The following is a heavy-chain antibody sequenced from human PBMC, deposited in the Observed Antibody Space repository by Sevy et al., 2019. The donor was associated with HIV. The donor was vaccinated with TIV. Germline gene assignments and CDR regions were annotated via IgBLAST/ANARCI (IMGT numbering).Heavy chain of an antibody. CDR2: IRYDGSNK. Sequence: GGSLRLSCAASGFTFISYGMHWVRQAPGKGLEWVAFIRYDGSNKYYADSVKGRFTISRDNSKNTLYLQMNSLRAEDTAVYYCAKMVRIPAGPRGYFDYWGQGTLVTVSS. J-gene: IGHJ4*02. V-gene: IGHV3-30*02. CDR3: AKMVRIPAGPRGYFDY. CDR1: GFTFISYG. D-gene: IGHD6-13*01.